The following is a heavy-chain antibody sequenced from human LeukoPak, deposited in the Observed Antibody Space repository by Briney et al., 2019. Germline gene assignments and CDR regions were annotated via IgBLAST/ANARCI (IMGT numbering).Heavy chain of an antibody. CDR1: GFTFSSYA. D-gene: IGHD3-10*01. V-gene: IGHV3-23*01. J-gene: IGHJ4*02. CDR3: AKDRGPNYYGSGTQSLDY. CDR2: ISGSGGST. Sequence: GGSLRLSCAASGFTFSSYAMSWVRQAPGKGLEWASSISGSGGSTFYADSVKGRFTISRDNSKNTLYLQMNSLRAEDTAVYYCAKDRGPNYYGSGTQSLDYWGQGTLVTVSS.